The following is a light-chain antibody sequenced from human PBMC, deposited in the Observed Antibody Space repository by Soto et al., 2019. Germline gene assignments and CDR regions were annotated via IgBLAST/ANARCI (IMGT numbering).Light chain of an antibody. CDR1: ESIDNW. V-gene: IGKV1-5*01. J-gene: IGKJ1*01. Sequence: IQLTQSPSTLSASVGDTVTITCRASESIDNWLAWYQQKPGKAPKLLIFAASTLVRGVPSRFSGRGSGTEFTLTISSLQPDDFATYYCQQYNSYCTFGQGTKVDI. CDR3: QQYNSYCT. CDR2: AAS.